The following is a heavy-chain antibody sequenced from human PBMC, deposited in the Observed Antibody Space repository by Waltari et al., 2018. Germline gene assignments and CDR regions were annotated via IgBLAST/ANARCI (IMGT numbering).Heavy chain of an antibody. CDR1: WGSFSGYY. V-gene: IGHV4-34*01. CDR3: ARGRMYYDFWSRTSPGYFDL. CDR2: INRSRST. J-gene: IGHJ2*01. D-gene: IGHD3-3*01. Sequence: QVQLQQWGAGVLKPSETLCLTFAVYWGSFSGYYWSWMRQPPGKGREWIGEINRSRSTNYNPSLTSRVNISVDTSKNQFSLKLSSETDADTAVYYCARGRMYYDFWSRTSPGYFDLWGRGTLVTVSS.